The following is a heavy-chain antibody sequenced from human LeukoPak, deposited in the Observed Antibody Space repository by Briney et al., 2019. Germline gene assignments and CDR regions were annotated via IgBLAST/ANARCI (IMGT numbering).Heavy chain of an antibody. J-gene: IGHJ4*02. Sequence: ASVKVSCKASGYTFTGYYIHWVRQAPGQGLEWMGWINPNSGGTNYAQKFQGRVTMTRDTSISTAYMELSRLRSDDTAVYYCARTNNLYGGNSFGYWGQGTLVTVSS. V-gene: IGHV1-2*02. CDR2: INPNSGGT. CDR3: ARTNNLYGGNSFGY. D-gene: IGHD4-23*01. CDR1: GYTFTGYY.